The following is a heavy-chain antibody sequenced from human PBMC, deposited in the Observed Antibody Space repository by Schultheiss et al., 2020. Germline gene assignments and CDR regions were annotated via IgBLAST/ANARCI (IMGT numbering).Heavy chain of an antibody. D-gene: IGHD5-12*01. J-gene: IGHJ4*02. CDR2: IYYSGST. CDR3: ARDDYHDY. V-gene: IGHV4-59*12. CDR1: GGSISSYY. Sequence: SETLSLTCTVSGGSISSYYWSWIRQPPGKGLEWIGYIYYSGSTNYNPSLKSRVTISVDTSKNQFSLKLSSVTAADTAVYYCARDDYHDYWGQGTLVTVSS.